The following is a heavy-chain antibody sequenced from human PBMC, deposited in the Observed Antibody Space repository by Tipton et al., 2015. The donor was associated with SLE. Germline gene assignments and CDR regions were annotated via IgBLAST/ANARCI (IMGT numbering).Heavy chain of an antibody. V-gene: IGHV4-39*07. D-gene: IGHD2-2*01. CDR3: ARAPYHDAFDI. CDR2: IYYSGST. CDR1: GGPISSSGYY. Sequence: TLSLTCTVSGGPISSSGYYWGWIRQPPGKGLEWIGSIYYSGSTNYNPSLKSRVTISVDTSKNQFSLKLSSVTAADTAVYYCARAPYHDAFDIWGQGTMVTVSS. J-gene: IGHJ3*02.